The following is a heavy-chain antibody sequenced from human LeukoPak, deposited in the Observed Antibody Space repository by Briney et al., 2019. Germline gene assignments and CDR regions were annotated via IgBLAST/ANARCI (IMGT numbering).Heavy chain of an antibody. Sequence: ASVKVSCKASGYTFTGYYMHWVRQAPGQGLEWMGWIDPNSGGTNYAQKFQGRVTMTRDTSISTAYMELSRLRSDDTAVYYCARDRGLDIAAAGKFRHYYYYMDVWGKGTTVTVSS. J-gene: IGHJ6*03. CDR1: GYTFTGYY. D-gene: IGHD6-13*01. CDR2: IDPNSGGT. CDR3: ARDRGLDIAAAGKFRHYYYYMDV. V-gene: IGHV1-2*02.